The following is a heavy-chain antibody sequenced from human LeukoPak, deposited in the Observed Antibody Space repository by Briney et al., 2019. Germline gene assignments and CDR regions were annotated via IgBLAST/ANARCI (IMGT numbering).Heavy chain of an antibody. V-gene: IGHV3-15*01. D-gene: IGHD6-19*01. CDR1: GFTFSNAW. J-gene: IGHJ4*02. Sequence: GGSLRLSCAASGFTFSNAWMSWVRQAPGKGLEWVGRIKSKTDGGTTDYAAPVKGRFTISRDDSKNTLYLQMNSLKTEDTAVYYCTSEIAVAGSDYWGQGTLVTVSS. CDR3: TSEIAVAGSDY. CDR2: IKSKTDGGTT.